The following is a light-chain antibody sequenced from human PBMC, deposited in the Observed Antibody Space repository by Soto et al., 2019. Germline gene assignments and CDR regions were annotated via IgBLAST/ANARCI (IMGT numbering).Light chain of an antibody. CDR3: NSYEGDIIRFV. Sequence: SALTQPASVSGSPGQSVTISCTGTSSDVGAYKYVSWYQQHPGKAPKLMIYEVSNRPSGVSNRFSGSKSGNTASLTISGLQADDEADHYRNSYEGDIIRFVFGTGTKV. CDR2: EVS. V-gene: IGLV2-14*01. J-gene: IGLJ1*01. CDR1: SSDVGAYKY.